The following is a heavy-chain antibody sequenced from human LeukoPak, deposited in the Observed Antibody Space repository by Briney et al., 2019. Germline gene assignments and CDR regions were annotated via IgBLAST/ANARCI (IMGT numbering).Heavy chain of an antibody. CDR3: AKDGAWLRFDD. Sequence: PGGSLRLSCAASGFTFSGYSMNWVRQAPGKGLEWVSYISSSSSPIYYADSVKGRFTISRDDSKNTLYLQMNNLRAEDTAVYYCAKDGAWLRFDDWGQGILVTVSS. CDR2: ISSSSSPI. V-gene: IGHV3-48*01. J-gene: IGHJ4*02. CDR1: GFTFSGYS. D-gene: IGHD5-12*01.